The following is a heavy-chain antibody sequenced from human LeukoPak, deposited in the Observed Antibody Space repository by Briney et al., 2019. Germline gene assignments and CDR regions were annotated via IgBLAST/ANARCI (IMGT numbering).Heavy chain of an antibody. Sequence: ASVKVSCKASGYTFTGYYMHWVRQATGEGLQWMGWINPNSGATNYAQKFQGSVTMTRDTSISTAYMELSRLRSGDTAVYYCARVPRYYYDSSGSLDYWGQGTLVTVSS. J-gene: IGHJ4*02. D-gene: IGHD3-22*01. V-gene: IGHV1-2*02. CDR1: GYTFTGYY. CDR2: INPNSGAT. CDR3: ARVPRYYYDSSGSLDY.